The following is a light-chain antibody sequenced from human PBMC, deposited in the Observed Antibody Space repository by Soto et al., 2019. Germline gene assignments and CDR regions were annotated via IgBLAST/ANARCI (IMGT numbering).Light chain of an antibody. Sequence: DIQMTQSPSSLSASVGDRVTITCRASQGIRYALGWYQQKPGKAPKRLIHSASSLQSEVPSRFSGSGSGTEFTPTISSLQPEDFATYYCLQYSTSPLTFGQGTK. CDR2: SAS. CDR1: QGIRYA. V-gene: IGKV1-17*01. J-gene: IGKJ1*01. CDR3: LQYSTSPLT.